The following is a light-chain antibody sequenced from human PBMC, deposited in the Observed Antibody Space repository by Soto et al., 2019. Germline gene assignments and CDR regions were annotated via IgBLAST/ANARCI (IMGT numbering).Light chain of an antibody. V-gene: IGLV1-40*01. CDR3: QSYDSSLNV. Sequence: QSVLTQPPSVSGAPGQRVTISCTGSSSNIGAGYDVHWYQQLPGTAPKLLIYGNSNRPSGVPDRFSGSKSGTSASLAITGLQAEDEADYYFQSYDSSLNVFGGGTQLTVL. CDR1: SSNIGAGYD. J-gene: IGLJ2*01. CDR2: GNS.